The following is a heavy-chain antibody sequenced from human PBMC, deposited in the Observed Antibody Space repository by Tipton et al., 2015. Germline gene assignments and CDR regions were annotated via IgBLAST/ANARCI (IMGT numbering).Heavy chain of an antibody. Sequence: SLRLSCAASGFTFYTSALSWVRQAPGKGLEWVSAISGRGASTFYADSVKGRFTISRDNSQNTLFLQMNSLRTDDTAVYYCVKGDSDYGDYYYYGLDVWGQGTTVTVSS. CDR1: GFTFYTSA. CDR2: ISGRGAST. D-gene: IGHD4-17*01. J-gene: IGHJ6*02. V-gene: IGHV3-23*01. CDR3: VKGDSDYGDYYYYGLDV.